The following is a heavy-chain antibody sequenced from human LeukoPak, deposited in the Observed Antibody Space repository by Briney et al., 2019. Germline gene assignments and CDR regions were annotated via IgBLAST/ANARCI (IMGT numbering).Heavy chain of an antibody. D-gene: IGHD3-22*01. J-gene: IGHJ4*02. CDR2: IYYSGST. CDR3: ARGEDYDSSFDY. CDR1: GGSIRTSN. V-gene: IGHV4-59*01. Sequence: SETLSLTCTVSGGSIRTSNWSWIRQPPGKTLEWIGYIYYSGSTNYNPSLKSRVTISVDTSKNQFSLKLSSVTAADTAVYYCARGEDYDSSFDYWGQGTLVTVSS.